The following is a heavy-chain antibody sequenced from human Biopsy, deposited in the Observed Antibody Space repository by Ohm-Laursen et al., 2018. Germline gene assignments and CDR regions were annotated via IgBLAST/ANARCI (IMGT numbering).Heavy chain of an antibody. CDR3: ARVPLPGIGAAYQGRFLYGMDV. J-gene: IGHJ6*02. V-gene: IGHV4-34*01. D-gene: IGHD6-13*01. Sequence: SQTLSLTYAVYGGSFNGYFWSWIRQPPGKGLEWIGDITQRGSTNYSPSLKSRGTISVDTAKKQFSLSLRSVTAADTAVYYCARVPLPGIGAAYQGRFLYGMDVWGQGTTVSVSS. CDR2: ITQRGST. CDR1: GGSFNGYF.